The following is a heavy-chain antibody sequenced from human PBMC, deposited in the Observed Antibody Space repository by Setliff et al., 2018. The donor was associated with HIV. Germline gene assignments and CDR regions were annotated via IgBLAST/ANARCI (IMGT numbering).Heavy chain of an antibody. CDR1: GFTFSNYG. CDR2: ISYDGSNK. V-gene: IGHV3-30*03. J-gene: IGHJ4*01. D-gene: IGHD6-13*01. CDR3: AREVAADGTYFDY. Sequence: GGSLRLSCAASGFTFSNYGMHWVRQAPGKGLGWVAGISYDGSNKYYTDSVKGRFTISRDNSKNTLYLQMNSLRAEDSAVYYCAREVAADGTYFDYWGQGALVTVS.